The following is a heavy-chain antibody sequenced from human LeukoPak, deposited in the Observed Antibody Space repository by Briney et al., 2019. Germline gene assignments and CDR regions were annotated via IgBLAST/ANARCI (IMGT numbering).Heavy chain of an antibody. V-gene: IGHV4-61*01. J-gene: IGHJ4*02. CDR1: GVSVSSGSYF. CDR2: VSYSGNT. D-gene: IGHD2-2*01. Sequence: PSETLSLTCTVSGVSVSSGSYFWSWIRQPPGQGLEYIGYVSYSGNTDYNASLKSRVTMSLDTSKNQFSLKLTSVTAADTAVYYCARIPHCSGASCYEYYFDYWGQGTLVTVSS. CDR3: ARIPHCSGASCYEYYFDY.